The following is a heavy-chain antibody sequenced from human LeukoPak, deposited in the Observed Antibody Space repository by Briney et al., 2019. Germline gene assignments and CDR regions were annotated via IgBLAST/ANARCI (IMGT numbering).Heavy chain of an antibody. Sequence: PQTLSLTCTVSGDSLNSGNYYWTGIRQHPGKGLEWIGYIFTSGNTYYNPSLKGRLLTSVDTSKSQFSLRLTSVTAADTAVYYCARATLRGDPFDFWGQGIQVTVSS. D-gene: IGHD2-21*02. J-gene: IGHJ4*02. CDR2: IFTSGNT. V-gene: IGHV4-31*03. CDR1: GDSLNSGNYY. CDR3: ARATLRGDPFDF.